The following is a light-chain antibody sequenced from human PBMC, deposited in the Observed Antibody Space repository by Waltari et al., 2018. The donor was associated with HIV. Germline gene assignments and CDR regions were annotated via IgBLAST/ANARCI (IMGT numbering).Light chain of an antibody. CDR3: SSYTSSSHYV. Sequence: QSALTQPASVSGSPGQSITISCTGTSSDVGNYNYVSWYQHHPGEAPKLMIFDVNNRPSGVSNRFSGSKSGNTASLTISGLQAEDEADYYCSSYTSSSHYVFGPGTKVTVL. J-gene: IGLJ1*01. CDR1: SSDVGNYNY. V-gene: IGLV2-14*03. CDR2: DVN.